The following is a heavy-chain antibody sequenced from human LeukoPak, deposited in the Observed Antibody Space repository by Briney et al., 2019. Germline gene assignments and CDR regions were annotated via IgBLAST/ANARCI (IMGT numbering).Heavy chain of an antibody. CDR2: LNPNNGGT. Sequence: ASVKVSCKASGYSFSGYYIHWVRQAPGQGLEWMGWLNPNNGGTNYAQKLQGRVTMTRDTSISTTYMELSRLRSDDTALYYCVRSYGSGRRDAFDIWGLGTTVTVTS. V-gene: IGHV1-2*02. D-gene: IGHD3-10*01. CDR1: GYSFSGYY. CDR3: VRSYGSGRRDAFDI. J-gene: IGHJ3*02.